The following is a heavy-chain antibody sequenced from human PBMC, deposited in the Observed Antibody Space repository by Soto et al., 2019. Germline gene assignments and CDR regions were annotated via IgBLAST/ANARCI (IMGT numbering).Heavy chain of an antibody. CDR3: AREGQYSSSWPYYYGMDV. Sequence: ASVKVSCKASGYTFTSYGISWVRQAPGQGLEWMGWISAYNGNTNYAQKLQGRVTMTTDTSTSTAYIELRSLRSDDTAVYYCAREGQYSSSWPYYYGMDVWGQGTTVTVSS. CDR2: ISAYNGNT. J-gene: IGHJ6*02. D-gene: IGHD6-13*01. V-gene: IGHV1-18*04. CDR1: GYTFTSYG.